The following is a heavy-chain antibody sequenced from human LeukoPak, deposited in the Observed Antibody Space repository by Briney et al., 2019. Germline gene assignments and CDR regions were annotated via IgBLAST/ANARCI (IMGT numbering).Heavy chain of an antibody. Sequence: SETLSLTCTVSGYSISSGYYWGWIRPPPGKGLEWIGSIYHSGSTYYNPSLKSRVTISVDTSKNQFSLKLSSVTAADTAVYYCARSGGKQQLPKGFDYWGQGTLVTVSS. CDR1: GYSISSGYY. J-gene: IGHJ4*02. V-gene: IGHV4-38-2*02. D-gene: IGHD6-13*01. CDR3: ARSGGKQQLPKGFDY. CDR2: IYHSGST.